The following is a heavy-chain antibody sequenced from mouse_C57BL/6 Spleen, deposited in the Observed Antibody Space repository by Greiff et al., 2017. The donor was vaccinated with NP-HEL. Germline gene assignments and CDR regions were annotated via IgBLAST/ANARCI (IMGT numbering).Heavy chain of an antibody. CDR1: GYTFTSYW. Sequence: VQLQQPGAELVRPGTSVKLSCKASGYTFTSYWMHWVKPRPGQGLEWIGVIDPSDSYTNYNQKFQGQATLTVDTSSSTANMQLSSLTSEDSAVYYCARSETAQAMDYWGQGTSVTVSS. J-gene: IGHJ4*01. V-gene: IGHV1-59*01. D-gene: IGHD3-2*02. CDR3: ARSETAQAMDY. CDR2: IDPSDSYT.